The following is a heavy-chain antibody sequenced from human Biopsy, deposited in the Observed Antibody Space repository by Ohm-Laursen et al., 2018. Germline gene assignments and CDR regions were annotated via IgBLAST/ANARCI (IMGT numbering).Heavy chain of an antibody. D-gene: IGHD1-1*01. Sequence: SVKVSCKVSGYSLTELSMHWVCQAPGQGLEWMGGFAPENGRIVYSQKFQGRVTMTEDTSTSTAYMEVWRLRSDDTAVYYCAADINVWNVNYWGQGTQVIVSS. CDR3: AADINVWNVNY. V-gene: IGHV1-24*01. CDR2: FAPENGRI. CDR1: GYSLTELS. J-gene: IGHJ4*02.